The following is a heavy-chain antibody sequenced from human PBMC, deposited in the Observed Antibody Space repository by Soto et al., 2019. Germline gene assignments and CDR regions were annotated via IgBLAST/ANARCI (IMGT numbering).Heavy chain of an antibody. CDR3: ARLYIEGDAFDI. D-gene: IGHD2-15*01. J-gene: IGHJ3*02. Sequence: QVNLKESGPVLVKPTETLTLTCTVSGFSLSNARMGVSWIRQPPGKALEWLAHIFSNDEKSYSTSLKSRLTISKDTSKSQVVLTMTNMDTVDTATDYGARLYIEGDAFDIWGQGTMVTVSS. CDR1: GFSLSNARMG. CDR2: IFSNDEK. V-gene: IGHV2-26*01.